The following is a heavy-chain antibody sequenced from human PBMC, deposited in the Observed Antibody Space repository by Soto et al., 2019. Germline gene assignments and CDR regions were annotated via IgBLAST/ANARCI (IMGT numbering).Heavy chain of an antibody. CDR2: ISTSGSPA. J-gene: IGHJ5*02. D-gene: IGHD1-26*01. CDR3: ATGGIYYEA. V-gene: IGHV3-11*01. Sequence: QVHLVESGGGLVKPGESLRLSCTVSGFAFRHNYLTWIRQAPGKGLEWLSYISTSGSPAYYADSVKGRFTISTDNAKKSLYLQMDSLRAEDTGVYYFATGGIYYEAWGQGTLVTVSS. CDR1: GFAFRHNY.